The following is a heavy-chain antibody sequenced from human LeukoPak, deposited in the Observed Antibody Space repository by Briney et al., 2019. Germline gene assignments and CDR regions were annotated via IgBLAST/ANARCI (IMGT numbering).Heavy chain of an antibody. J-gene: IGHJ5*02. Sequence: GGSLRLSCAASGFTFSSYGMHWVRQAPGKGLGWVAFIRYDGTNKYYADSVKGRFTISRDNSKNTLYLQMNSLRAEDTVVYYCARERDTIFGFAGLGPFDPWGQGTLVTVSS. CDR2: IRYDGTNK. V-gene: IGHV3-30*02. CDR3: ARERDTIFGFAGLGPFDP. D-gene: IGHD3-3*01. CDR1: GFTFSSYG.